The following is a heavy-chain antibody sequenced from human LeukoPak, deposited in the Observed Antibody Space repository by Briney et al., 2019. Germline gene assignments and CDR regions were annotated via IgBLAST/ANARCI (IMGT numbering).Heavy chain of an antibody. J-gene: IGHJ4*02. V-gene: IGHV3-30*18. CDR2: ISYDGSNK. CDR1: GFTFSSYA. Sequence: PGGSLRLSCAASGFTFSSYAMHWVRQAPGKGLEWVAVISYDGSNKYYADSVKGRFTISRDYSKNTLHLQMNSLRAEDTAVYYCAKDPSSGYDHAFDYWGQGTLVTVSS. D-gene: IGHD5-12*01. CDR3: AKDPSSGYDHAFDY.